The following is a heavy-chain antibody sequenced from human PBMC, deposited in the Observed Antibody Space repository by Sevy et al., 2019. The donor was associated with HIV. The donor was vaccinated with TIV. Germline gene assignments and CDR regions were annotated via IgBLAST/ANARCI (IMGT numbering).Heavy chain of an antibody. CDR1: GFTFSSYA. V-gene: IGHV3-23*01. D-gene: IGHD1-26*01. J-gene: IGHJ4*02. CDR3: AKDSGSYYLPRYYFDY. CDR2: ISGSGGST. Sequence: GGSLRLSCAASGFTFSSYAMSWVHQAPGKGLEWVSAISGSGGSTYYADSVKGRFTISRDNSKNPLYLQMNSLRAEDTAVYYCAKDSGSYYLPRYYFDYWGQGTLVTVSS.